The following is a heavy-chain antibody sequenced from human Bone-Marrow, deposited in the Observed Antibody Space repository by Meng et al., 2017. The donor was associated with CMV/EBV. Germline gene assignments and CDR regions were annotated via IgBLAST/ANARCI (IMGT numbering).Heavy chain of an antibody. D-gene: IGHD1-26*01. CDR1: GFTFSSYA. CDR3: ARVGAPY. V-gene: IGHV3-21*01. CDR2: ISSSSSYI. Sequence: GESLKISCAASGFTFSSYAMSWVRQAPGKGLEWVSSISSSSSYIYYADSVKGRFTISRDNAKNSLYLQMNSLRAEDTAVYYCARVGAPYWGQGTLVTVSS. J-gene: IGHJ4*02.